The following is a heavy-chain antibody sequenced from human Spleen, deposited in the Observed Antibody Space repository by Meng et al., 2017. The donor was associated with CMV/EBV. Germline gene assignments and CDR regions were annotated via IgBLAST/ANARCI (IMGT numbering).Heavy chain of an antibody. CDR1: GYTFTDHY. CDR3: ARGSRGMVRGKYFDY. CDR2: INPNSRST. J-gene: IGHJ4*02. Sequence: ASVKVSCKASGYTFTDHYMHWVRQAPGQGLEWMGWINPNSRSTDYAQNFQGRVTMTRDTSVRTVYMELSRLRSDDTAIYFCARGSRGMVRGKYFDYWGQGTLVTVSS. D-gene: IGHD3-10*01. V-gene: IGHV1-2*02.